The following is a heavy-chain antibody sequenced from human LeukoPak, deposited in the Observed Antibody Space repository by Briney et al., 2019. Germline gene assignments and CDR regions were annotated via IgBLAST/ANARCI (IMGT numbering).Heavy chain of an antibody. Sequence: GGSLRLSCAASGLTFSSYSMNWARQAPGKGLEWVSSISSSSSYIYYADSVKGRFTISRDNAKNSLYLQMNSLRAEDTAVYYCARALIVVVPAAINPDDYWGQGTLVTVSS. D-gene: IGHD2-2*01. CDR2: ISSSSSYI. CDR3: ARALIVVVPAAINPDDY. V-gene: IGHV3-21*01. CDR1: GLTFSSYS. J-gene: IGHJ4*02.